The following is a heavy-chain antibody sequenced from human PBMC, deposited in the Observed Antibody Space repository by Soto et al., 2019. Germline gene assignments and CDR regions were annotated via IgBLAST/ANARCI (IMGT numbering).Heavy chain of an antibody. D-gene: IGHD2-8*02. Sequence: PSETLSLTCVVSGGSISSGGYSWSWIRQPPGKGLEWIGYIYHSGSTYYNPSLKSRVTISLDRSKNHFSLKLSSVTAADTAVYYCARDKITGLFDYWGQGTLVTVSS. CDR2: IYHSGST. CDR1: GGSISSGGYS. V-gene: IGHV4-30-2*01. CDR3: ARDKITGLFDY. J-gene: IGHJ4*02.